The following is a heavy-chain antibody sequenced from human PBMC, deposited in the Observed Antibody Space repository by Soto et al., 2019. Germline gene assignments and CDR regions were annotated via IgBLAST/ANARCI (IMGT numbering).Heavy chain of an antibody. CDR3: ARLRRNYYDLYP. CDR2: IYYNGST. V-gene: IGHV4-31*03. CDR1: GGSISSGGYH. D-gene: IGHD3-16*01. J-gene: IGHJ5*02. Sequence: QVQLQESGPGLVKPSQTLSLTCTVTGGSISSGGYHWSWIRQLPGKGLEWIAYIYYNGSTDYNPSLKSRVTLSLDTSQNQFSLKLSSVTAADTAVYYCARLRRNYYDLYPWGQGTLVTVSS.